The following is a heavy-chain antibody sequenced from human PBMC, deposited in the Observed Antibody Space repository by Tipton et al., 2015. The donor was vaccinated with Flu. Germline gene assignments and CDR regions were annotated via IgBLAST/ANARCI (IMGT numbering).Heavy chain of an antibody. Sequence: TLSLTCAVSGQSISYAYYYGWIRQPPGKGLEWIGSIHHSGTTYYNPSLNSRVTVSVDTSKNQISLKLSSVTAADTAVYFCVRDMCGGSCSPYYFDSWGQGTLVAVSS. D-gene: IGHD2-15*01. J-gene: IGHJ4*02. CDR1: GQSISYAYY. CDR3: VRDMCGGSCSPYYFDS. CDR2: IHHSGTT. V-gene: IGHV4-38-2*02.